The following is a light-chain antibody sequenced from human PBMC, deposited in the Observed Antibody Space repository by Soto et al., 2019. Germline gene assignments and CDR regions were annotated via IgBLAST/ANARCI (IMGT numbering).Light chain of an antibody. V-gene: IGKV1-17*01. CDR3: LQYNNWLWT. CDR2: DAS. Sequence: DIQMTQSPSSLSASVEDRVIITCRASQSISNHLNWYQQKPGKAPNLLIYDASTLHSGVPSRFSGGGSGTEFTLTISSLQSEDFAVYYCLQYNNWLWTFGQGTKVDIK. J-gene: IGKJ1*01. CDR1: QSISNH.